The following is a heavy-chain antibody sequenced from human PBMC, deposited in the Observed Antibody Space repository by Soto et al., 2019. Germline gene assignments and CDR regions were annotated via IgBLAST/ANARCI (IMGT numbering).Heavy chain of an antibody. V-gene: IGHV1-69*12. CDR1: GGTFSSYA. D-gene: IGHD2-21*02. CDR3: AARAYCYSLDY. J-gene: IGHJ4*02. CDR2: IIPIFGPA. Sequence: QVQLVQSGAEVKKPGSSVKVSCKASGGTFSSYAISWVRQAPGQGLEWMGGIIPIFGPANYAQKFQGRVTITADEPTRTAYMELSSLRSEDTAVYYWAARAYCYSLDYWGQGTLVTVSS.